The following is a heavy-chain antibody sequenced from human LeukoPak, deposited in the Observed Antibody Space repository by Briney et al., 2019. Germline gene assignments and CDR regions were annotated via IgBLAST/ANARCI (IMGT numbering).Heavy chain of an antibody. CDR2: ISYDGSNK. J-gene: IGHJ4*02. CDR3: ARDSGYYDSSGYYTSLFDY. CDR1: GFTFSSYA. Sequence: GGSLRLSCAASGFTFSSYAMHWVRQAPGKGLEWVAVISYDGSNKYYADSVKGRFTISRDNSKNTLYLQMNSLRAEDTAVYYCARDSGYYDSSGYYTSLFDYWGQGTLVIVSS. V-gene: IGHV3-30-3*01. D-gene: IGHD3-22*01.